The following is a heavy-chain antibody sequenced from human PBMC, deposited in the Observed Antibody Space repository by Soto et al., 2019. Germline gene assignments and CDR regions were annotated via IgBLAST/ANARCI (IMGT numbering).Heavy chain of an antibody. Sequence: ASVKVSCKASGYTFTSYGISWVRQAPGQGLEWMGWISAYNGNTNYAQKLQGRVTMTTDTSTSTAYMELRSLRSDDTAVYYCARDGPSALQWELLEAFDIWGQGTMVTVSS. CDR2: ISAYNGNT. CDR3: ARDGPSALQWELLEAFDI. V-gene: IGHV1-18*04. CDR1: GYTFTSYG. J-gene: IGHJ3*02. D-gene: IGHD1-26*01.